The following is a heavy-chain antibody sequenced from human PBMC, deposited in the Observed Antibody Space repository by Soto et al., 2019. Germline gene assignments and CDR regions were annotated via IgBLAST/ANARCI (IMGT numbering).Heavy chain of an antibody. CDR1: GFTFSNAW. V-gene: IGHV3-15*01. CDR2: IKSKTDGGTT. CDR3: TTGSFLGYCSSTSCYLGPIDY. J-gene: IGHJ4*02. D-gene: IGHD2-2*01. Sequence: PGGSLRLSCAASGFTFSNAWMSWVRQAPGKGLEWVSRIKSKTDGGTTDYAAPVKGRFAISRDDSKNTLYLQMNSLKTEDTAVYYCTTGSFLGYCSSTSCYLGPIDYWGQGTLVTVSS.